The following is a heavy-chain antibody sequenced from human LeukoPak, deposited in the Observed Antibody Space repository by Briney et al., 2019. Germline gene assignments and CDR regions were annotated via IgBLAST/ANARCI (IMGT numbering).Heavy chain of an antibody. CDR1: GFTVSSNY. CDR2: IYSGGST. D-gene: IGHD3-22*01. J-gene: IGHJ5*02. Sequence: PGGSLRLSCAASGFTVSSNYMSWVRQAPGKGLEWVSVIYSGGSTYYADSVKGRFTISRDNSKNTLYLQMNSLRAEDTAVYYCALCYYDSSGYYNWFDPWGQGTLVTVSS. CDR3: ALCYYDSSGYYNWFDP. V-gene: IGHV3-53*01.